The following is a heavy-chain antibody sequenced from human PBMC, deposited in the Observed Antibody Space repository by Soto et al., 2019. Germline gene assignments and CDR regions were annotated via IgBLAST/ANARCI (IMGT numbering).Heavy chain of an antibody. D-gene: IGHD2-15*01. CDR1: GFTFSSYG. V-gene: IGHV3-30*18. CDR2: ISYDGSNK. Sequence: GGSLRLSCAASGFTFSSYGMHWVRQAPGKGLEWVAVISYDGSNKYYADSVKGRFTISRDNSKNTLYLQMNSLRAEDTAVYYCAKEQLGYCSGGSCYSFDYWGQGTLVTVSS. J-gene: IGHJ4*02. CDR3: AKEQLGYCSGGSCYSFDY.